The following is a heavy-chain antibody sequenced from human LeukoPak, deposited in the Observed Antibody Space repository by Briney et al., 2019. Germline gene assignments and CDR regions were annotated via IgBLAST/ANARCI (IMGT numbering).Heavy chain of an antibody. V-gene: IGHV1-69*05. D-gene: IGHD3-3*02. CDR3: ARHFWSGYYRDY. J-gene: IGHJ4*02. Sequence: ASVKVSCKASGGTFSSYAISWLRQAPGQGLEWMGGIIPIFGTANYAQKFQGRVTITTDESTSTAYMELSSLRSEDTAVCYCARHFWSGYYRDYWGQGTLVTVSS. CDR2: IIPIFGTA. CDR1: GGTFSSYA.